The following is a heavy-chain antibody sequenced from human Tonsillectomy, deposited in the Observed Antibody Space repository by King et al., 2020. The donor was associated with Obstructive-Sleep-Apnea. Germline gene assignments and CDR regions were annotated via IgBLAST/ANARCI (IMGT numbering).Heavy chain of an antibody. Sequence: VQLVESGGGVVQPGRSLRLSCAASGFTFSSYGMHWVRQAPGKGLEWVAFIRYDGSNKYYADSVKGRFTISRDNSKNTLYLQMNSLRAEDTAVSYCAKDLLGYCSSTSCLSLDYWGQGTLVTVSS. CDR3: AKDLLGYCSSTSCLSLDY. CDR1: GFTFSSYG. D-gene: IGHD2-2*01. V-gene: IGHV3-30*02. J-gene: IGHJ4*02. CDR2: IRYDGSNK.